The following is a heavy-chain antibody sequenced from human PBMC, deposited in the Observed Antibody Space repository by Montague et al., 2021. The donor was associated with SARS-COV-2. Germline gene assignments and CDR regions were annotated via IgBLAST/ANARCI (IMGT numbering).Heavy chain of an antibody. D-gene: IGHD3-10*01. CDR2: ISISGDRT. Sequence: SLRLPCAASGFPFSRHAMTWVRQVPGKGLEWISAISISGDRTYYADSVKGRFTISRDNSKNTLFLQMNSLRGEDTAIYYCANEIRPNDYWGRGTLVTVSS. V-gene: IGHV3-23*01. CDR1: GFPFSRHA. CDR3: ANEIRPNDY. J-gene: IGHJ4*02.